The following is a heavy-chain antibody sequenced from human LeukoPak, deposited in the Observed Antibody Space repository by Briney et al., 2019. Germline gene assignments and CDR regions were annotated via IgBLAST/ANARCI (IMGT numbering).Heavy chain of an antibody. V-gene: IGHV6-1*01. D-gene: IGHD4-17*01. CDR2: TYYRSKWYN. CDR1: GDSVSSNSAA. J-gene: IGHJ3*02. CDR3: ARDGDLGISVFDT. Sequence: SQTLSLTCAISGDSVSSNSAAWNWLRQSPSRGLEWLGRTYYRSKWYNDYAVSVKSRITVNPDTSKNQFSLQLNYVTPEDTAVYYRARDGDLGISVFDTWGQGTMVTVSS.